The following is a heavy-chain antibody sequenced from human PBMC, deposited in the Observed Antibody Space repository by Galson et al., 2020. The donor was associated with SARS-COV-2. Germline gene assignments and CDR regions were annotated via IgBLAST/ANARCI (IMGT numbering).Heavy chain of an antibody. J-gene: IGHJ3*01. V-gene: IGHV3-23*01. CDR2: ISGSSSSA. D-gene: IGHD3-10*01. CDR3: AKGTTFWYGSGSKTPDVFDL. CDR1: GFSFSSYA. Sequence: GESLKISCAASGFSFSSYAMSWVRQAPGKGLEWVSAISGSSSSAFNADSVKGRFTISRDNSKNTLYLPLNTLRAEDTALYFCAKGTTFWYGSGSKTPDVFDLWGQGAMVTVSS.